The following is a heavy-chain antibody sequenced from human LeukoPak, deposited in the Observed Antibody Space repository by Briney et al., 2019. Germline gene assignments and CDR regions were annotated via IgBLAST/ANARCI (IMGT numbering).Heavy chain of an antibody. CDR3: ARAARSGYCSSTSCYASDY. J-gene: IGHJ4*02. D-gene: IGHD2-2*01. Sequence: SETLSLTCAVSGGSISSSNWWSWVRQPPGKGLEWIGEIYHSGSTNYNPSLKSRVTISVDKSKNQFSLKLSSVTAADTAVYYCARAARSGYCSSTSCYASDYWGQGTLVTVSS. CDR2: IYHSGST. CDR1: GGSISSSNW. V-gene: IGHV4-4*02.